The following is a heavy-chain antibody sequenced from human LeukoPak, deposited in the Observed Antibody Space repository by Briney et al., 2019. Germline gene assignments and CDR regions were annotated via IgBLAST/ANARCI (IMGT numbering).Heavy chain of an antibody. CDR2: MDPNTGNT. D-gene: IGHD3-9*01. CDR1: GHTFTSYD. CDR3: ARGPLDPILTGCRAISWGGYYYMDV. V-gene: IGHV1-8*01. Sequence: ASVKVSCKASGHTFTSYDINWVRQATGQGLEWMGWMDPNTGNTGYAQEFQGRVNMTRNTSISTAYMELSSLRSEDTAVYYCARGPLDPILTGCRAISWGGYYYMDVWGKGTTVTISS. J-gene: IGHJ6*03.